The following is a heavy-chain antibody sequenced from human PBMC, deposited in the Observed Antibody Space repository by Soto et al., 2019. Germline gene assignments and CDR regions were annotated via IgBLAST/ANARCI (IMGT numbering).Heavy chain of an antibody. CDR3: ARGWDPFDY. CDR1: GFTFSSYS. D-gene: IGHD1-26*01. V-gene: IGHV3-48*02. Sequence: EAQLVESGGGLVQPGGSLRLSCAASGFTFSSYSMNWVRQAQGKGLDWVSYISSGSSTIYYADSVKGRFTISRGNAKNSLYLQMNSLRDEDTAVYYCARGWDPFDYWGQGTLVTVSS. CDR2: ISSGSSTI. J-gene: IGHJ4*02.